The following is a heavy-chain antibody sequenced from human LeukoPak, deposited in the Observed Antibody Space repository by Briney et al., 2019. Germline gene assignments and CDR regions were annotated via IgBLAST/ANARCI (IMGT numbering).Heavy chain of an antibody. CDR3: ARMYPYSSSWMAIDQ. J-gene: IGHJ4*02. CDR2: IYYNEIT. Sequence: SETLSLTCTVSSFSISIYYWIWIPQPPGNGLEGIVYIYYNEITNYNASLKSRVTILVNTSKNPFSLKLSSVTAADTAGYCCARMYPYSSSWMAIDQGGERTLVSVPS. V-gene: IGHV4-59*01. D-gene: IGHD6-13*01. CDR1: SFSISIYY.